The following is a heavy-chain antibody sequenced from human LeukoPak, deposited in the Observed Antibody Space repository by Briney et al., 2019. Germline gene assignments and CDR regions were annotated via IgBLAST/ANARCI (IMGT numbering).Heavy chain of an antibody. V-gene: IGHV1-69*13. CDR1: GGTFSSYA. CDR3: ARNNGSYYFDY. D-gene: IGHD1-26*01. J-gene: IGHJ4*02. Sequence: ASVKVSCKASGGTFSSYAISWVRQAPGQGLEWMGGIIPIFGTANYAQKFQGRVTITADESTSTAYMELSSLRSEDTALYYCARNNGSYYFDYWGQGTLVTVSS. CDR2: IIPIFGTA.